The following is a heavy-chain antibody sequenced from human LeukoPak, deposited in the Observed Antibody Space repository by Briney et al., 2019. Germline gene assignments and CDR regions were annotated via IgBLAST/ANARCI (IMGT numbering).Heavy chain of an antibody. CDR3: ATTSGYDSHFQH. D-gene: IGHD5-12*01. CDR2: IIPIFGTA. V-gene: IGHV1-69*05. Sequence: ASVNVSCKASGGTLSSYSISWVRQAPGQGLEWMGRIIPIFGTANYAQKFQGRVTITTDESTSTAYMELSSMRSEDTAVYYCATTSGYDSHFQHWGQGNLVTVSS. J-gene: IGHJ1*01. CDR1: GGTLSSYS.